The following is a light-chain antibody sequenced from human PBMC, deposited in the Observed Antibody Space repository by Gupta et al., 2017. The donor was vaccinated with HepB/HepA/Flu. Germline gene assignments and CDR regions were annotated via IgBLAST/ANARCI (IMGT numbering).Light chain of an antibody. CDR2: RNN. CDR1: SSNIGSNY. V-gene: IGLV1-47*01. CDR3: AAGNDSLSGVV. Sequence: QSVLTQPPSASGTPGQRVTISCSGSSSNIGSNYGYWYQQLPGTATKLLNYRNNQRPSGGPDRFSGAKSGTSACMAISGLRSEDEADYYCAAGNDSLSGVVFGGGTKLTVL. J-gene: IGLJ2*01.